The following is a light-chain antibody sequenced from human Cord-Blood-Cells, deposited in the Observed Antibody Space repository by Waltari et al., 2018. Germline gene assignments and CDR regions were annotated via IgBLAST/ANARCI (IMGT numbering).Light chain of an antibody. Sequence: QSALTQPASVSGSPGQSITISCTGTSSDVGGYNYVSWYQQHPGKAPKLMIYDVSNRPSGVSLRFSASKSGNTASLTISGLQAEDEADYYCSSYTSSSTWVFGGGTKLTVL. CDR2: DVS. V-gene: IGLV2-14*01. CDR3: SSYTSSSTWV. J-gene: IGLJ3*02. CDR1: SSDVGGYNY.